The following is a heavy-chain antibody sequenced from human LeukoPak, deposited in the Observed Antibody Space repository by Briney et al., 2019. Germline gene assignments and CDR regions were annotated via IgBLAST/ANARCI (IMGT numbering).Heavy chain of an antibody. CDR3: TRVPYGSGNEGYYYYMDV. D-gene: IGHD3-10*01. J-gene: IGHJ6*03. Sequence: KAGGSLRLSCTASGFTFSDYYMSWIRQAPRKGLEWIAHISGSGDTTYHKDSVQGRFAISRDNAKNSLYLQMNSLRAEDTAVYYCTRVPYGSGNEGYYYYMDVWGKGTTVTVSS. CDR2: ISGSGDTT. V-gene: IGHV3-11*04. CDR1: GFTFSDYY.